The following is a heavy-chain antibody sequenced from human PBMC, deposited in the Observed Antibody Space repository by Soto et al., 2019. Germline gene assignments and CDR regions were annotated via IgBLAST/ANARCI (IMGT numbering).Heavy chain of an antibody. CDR3: ATESGGRGYRASFYYGMDV. CDR1: GGSLRKYA. V-gene: IGHV1-69*11. J-gene: IGHJ6*02. CDR2: TASMLGAP. Sequence: QVQLLQSGVEVKKPGSSVKVSCKGSGGSLRKYAISWLRQAPGQALEWIGGTASMLGAPTSAQTFQGRVAITADESTNTVNMELRSLTSKDTAIYFCATESGGRGYRASFYYGMDVWGQGTTVTVSS. D-gene: IGHD3-10*01.